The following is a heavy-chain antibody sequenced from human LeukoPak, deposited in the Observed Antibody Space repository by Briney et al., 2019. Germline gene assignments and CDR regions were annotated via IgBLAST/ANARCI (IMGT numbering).Heavy chain of an antibody. CDR1: GFSFSMYY. V-gene: IGHV3-21*06. J-gene: IGHJ4*02. Sequence: GGSLSLSCEASGFSFSMYYTTGVRQAPGKGLEYVSSISSRSTYRFSADSVRGRFTISRDDAKNLLFLHMNSLRGDDTAVYYCARLGPGREVANSFDLWGQGNLVTVSS. CDR3: ARLGPGREVANSFDL. D-gene: IGHD5-24*01. CDR2: ISSRSTYR.